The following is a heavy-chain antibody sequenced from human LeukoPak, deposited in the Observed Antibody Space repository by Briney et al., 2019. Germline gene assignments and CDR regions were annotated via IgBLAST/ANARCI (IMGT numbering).Heavy chain of an antibody. CDR1: GYTFTGYY. CDR2: LNPNSGGT. D-gene: IGHD1-26*01. CDR3: ARQGMWGAFDF. Sequence: ASVKVSCKASGYTFTGYYMHWVRQAPGQGLEWMGRLNPNSGGTNYAQRFQGRVTMTRDTSISTAYMELSRLRSDDTAIYYCARQGMWGAFDFWGQGTMVTVSS. V-gene: IGHV1-2*06. J-gene: IGHJ3*01.